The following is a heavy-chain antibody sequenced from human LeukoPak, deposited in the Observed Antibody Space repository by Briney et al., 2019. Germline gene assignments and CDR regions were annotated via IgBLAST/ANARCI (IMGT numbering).Heavy chain of an antibody. CDR1: GFIFSSYA. CDR2: ISGSGGST. V-gene: IGHV3-23*01. Sequence: GGSLRLSCAASGFIFSSYAMSWVRQAPGKGLEWVSTISGSGGSTYYADSVKGRFSISRDNSKNTLYLQMNSLRAEDTAVYYCAKALTLPYSSSSIYYCYMDVWGKGTTVTVSS. CDR3: AKALTLPYSSSSIYYCYMDV. J-gene: IGHJ6*03. D-gene: IGHD6-6*01.